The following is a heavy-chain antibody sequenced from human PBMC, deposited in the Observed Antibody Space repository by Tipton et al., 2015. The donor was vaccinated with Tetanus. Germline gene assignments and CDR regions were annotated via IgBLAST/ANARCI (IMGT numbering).Heavy chain of an antibody. J-gene: IGHJ4*02. CDR3: ARAHCSDGVCNFDF. V-gene: IGHV5-51*01. Sequence: QLVQSGAEVKKPGESLKISCKASGYNFGKYWIGWVRQLPGEGLEWMAMIYPGDSASRYSPSFQGQVTLSVDKSINTAYLQWSSLGASDTAMYYCARAHCSDGVCNFDFWGQGALVTVAS. CDR1: GYNFGKYW. D-gene: IGHD2-8*01. CDR2: IYPGDSAS.